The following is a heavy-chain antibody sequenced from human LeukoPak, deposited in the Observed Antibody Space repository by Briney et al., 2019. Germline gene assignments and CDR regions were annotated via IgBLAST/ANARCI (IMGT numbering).Heavy chain of an antibody. CDR2: INPNSGGT. Sequence: GASVKVSCKASGYTFTGYYMHWVRQAPGQGLEWMGWINPNSGGTNYAQKFQGRVTMTRDTSIGTAYMELSRLRSDDTAVYYCARDLKVEKNGVCYTLNYWGQGTLVTVSS. CDR1: GYTFTGYY. J-gene: IGHJ4*02. D-gene: IGHD2-8*01. CDR3: ARDLKVEKNGVCYTLNY. V-gene: IGHV1-2*02.